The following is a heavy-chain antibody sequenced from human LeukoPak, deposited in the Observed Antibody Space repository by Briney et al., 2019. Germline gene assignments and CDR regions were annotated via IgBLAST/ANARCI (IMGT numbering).Heavy chain of an antibody. J-gene: IGHJ6*02. Sequence: GGSLRLSCAASGFTFSSYAMSWVRQAPGKGLEWVSAISGSGGSTYYADSVKGRFTISRDNSKNTLYLQVNSLRAEDTAVHYCAKNYGDYYYYGMDVWGQGTTVTVSS. V-gene: IGHV3-23*01. D-gene: IGHD4-17*01. CDR3: AKNYGDYYYYGMDV. CDR1: GFTFSSYA. CDR2: ISGSGGST.